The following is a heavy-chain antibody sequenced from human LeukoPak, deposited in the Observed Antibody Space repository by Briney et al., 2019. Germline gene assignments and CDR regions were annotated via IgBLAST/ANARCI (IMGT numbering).Heavy chain of an antibody. J-gene: IGHJ4*02. CDR2: ISAYSGNT. D-gene: IGHD6-13*01. CDR3: ARARPYSSSRGVPDY. CDR1: GYTFTSYG. V-gene: IGHV1-18*01. Sequence: ASVKVSCKASGYTFTSYGVTWVRQAPGQGLEWMGWISAYSGNTNYAQKLQGRVTMTIDTSTSTAYMELRSLRSDDTAVYYCARARPYSSSRGVPDYWGQGTLVTVSS.